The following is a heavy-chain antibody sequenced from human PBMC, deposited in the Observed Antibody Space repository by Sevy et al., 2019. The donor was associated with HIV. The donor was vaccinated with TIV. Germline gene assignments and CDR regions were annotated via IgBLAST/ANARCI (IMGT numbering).Heavy chain of an antibody. CDR3: ARGFDGWDTSPGGLDV. CDR2: MNPNNGNK. CDR1: GYTFTTYD. Sequence: ASVKVSCRASGYTFTTYDINWVRQATGQGLEWMGWMNPNNGNKGYAQKFQDRLTLTRDTSISTAYLELSSLGSDDTALYSCARGFDGWDTSPGGLDVWGQGTTVTVSS. J-gene: IGHJ6*02. D-gene: IGHD1-26*01. V-gene: IGHV1-8*01.